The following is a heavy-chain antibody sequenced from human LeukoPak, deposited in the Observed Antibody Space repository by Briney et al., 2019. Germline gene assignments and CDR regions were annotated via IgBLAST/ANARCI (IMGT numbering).Heavy chain of an antibody. CDR2: IYYSGST. J-gene: IGHJ3*02. Sequence: PSETLSLTCTVSGGSISSSSYYWGWIRQPPGKGLEWIGYIYYSGSTNYNPSLKSRVTISVDTSKNQFFLKLSSVTAADTAVYYCARRYYNGSGSHRDAFDIWGQGTMVTVSS. CDR3: ARRYYNGSGSHRDAFDI. V-gene: IGHV4-61*05. D-gene: IGHD3-10*01. CDR1: GGSISSSSYY.